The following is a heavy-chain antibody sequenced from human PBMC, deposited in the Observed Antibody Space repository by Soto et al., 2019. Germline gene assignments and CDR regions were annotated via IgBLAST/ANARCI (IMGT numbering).Heavy chain of an antibody. Sequence: GGSLRLSCAASGFTFDDYGMSWVRQAPGKGLEWVSGINWNGGSTGYADSVKGRFTISRDNAKNSLYLQMNSLRAEDTALYYCARGSVYCSGGSCSYYGMDVWGQGTTVTVSS. J-gene: IGHJ6*02. CDR3: ARGSVYCSGGSCSYYGMDV. D-gene: IGHD2-15*01. V-gene: IGHV3-20*04. CDR2: INWNGGST. CDR1: GFTFDDYG.